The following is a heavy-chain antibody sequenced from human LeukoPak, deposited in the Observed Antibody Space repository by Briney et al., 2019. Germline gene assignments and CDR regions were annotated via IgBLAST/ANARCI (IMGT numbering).Heavy chain of an antibody. D-gene: IGHD2-15*01. CDR1: GFTFSSYW. CDR3: TRRVSTTRWFDP. V-gene: IGHV3-74*01. CDR2: IRSDGSTT. J-gene: IGHJ5*02. Sequence: GGSLRLSCAASGFTFSSYWMHWVRQAPGKGLVWVSRIRSDGSTTNYADSVKGRFTISRDNAENTLYLQMNSLRVEDTAVYYCTRRVSTTRWFDPWGQGTLVTVSS.